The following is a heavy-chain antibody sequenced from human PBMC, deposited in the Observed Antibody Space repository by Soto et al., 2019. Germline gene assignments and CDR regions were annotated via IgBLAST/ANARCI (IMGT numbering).Heavy chain of an antibody. CDR1: GFTFSSYA. D-gene: IGHD3-10*01. J-gene: IGHJ6*02. CDR2: ISYDGSNK. Sequence: QVQLVESGGGVVQPGRSLRLSCAASGFTFSSYAMHWVRQAPGKGLEWVAVISYDGSNKYYADSVKGRFTISRDNSKNTLYVQMNSLRAEDTAVYYCAREGGYYGSGSHDYYGMDVWGQGTKVTLSS. V-gene: IGHV3-30-3*01. CDR3: AREGGYYGSGSHDYYGMDV.